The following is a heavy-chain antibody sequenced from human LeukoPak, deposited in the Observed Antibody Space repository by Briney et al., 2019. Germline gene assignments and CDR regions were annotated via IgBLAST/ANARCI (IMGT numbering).Heavy chain of an antibody. CDR1: GGSISSYY. CDR2: IYHSGST. V-gene: IGHV4-4*07. CDR3: ARGGYGDRRRDFDY. D-gene: IGHD4-17*01. Sequence: PSETLSLTCTVSGGSISSYYWSWIRQPAGKGLEWIGSIYHSGSTYYNPSLKSRVTISVDTSKNQFSLKLSSVTAADTAVYYCARGGYGDRRRDFDYWGQGTLVTVSS. J-gene: IGHJ4*02.